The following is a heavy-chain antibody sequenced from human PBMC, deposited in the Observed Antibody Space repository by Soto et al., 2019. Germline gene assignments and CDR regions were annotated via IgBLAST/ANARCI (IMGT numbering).Heavy chain of an antibody. J-gene: IGHJ6*02. D-gene: IGHD2-2*01. CDR1: GFTFGDYA. V-gene: IGHV3-49*03. CDR3: TRYTYTSRYSYFGMDV. CDR2: IRSKAYGETT. Sequence: GGSLRLSCTGSGFTFGDYAMSWSRQAPGKGLEWVGVIRSKAYGETTGYAASVKGRFTILRDDSKSIAYLQMNSLQSEDTGVYYCTRYTYTSRYSYFGMDVWGHGTTVTVSS.